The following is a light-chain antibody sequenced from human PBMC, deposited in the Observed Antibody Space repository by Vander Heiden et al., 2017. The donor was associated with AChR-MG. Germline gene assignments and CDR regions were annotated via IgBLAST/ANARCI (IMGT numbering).Light chain of an antibody. CDR1: QNLLHSNGNNY. CDR2: LGS. CDR3: MEALQGT. J-gene: IGKJ5*01. V-gene: IGKV2-28*01. Sequence: DTVMTQSPLSLPVSPGEPASISCRSSQNLLHSNGNNYLDWYVQKPGQSPQLLIYLGSNRASGVPDRISGSGSGTDFTLKSSRVEAEDVGIYYCMEALQGTFGQGTRLEIK.